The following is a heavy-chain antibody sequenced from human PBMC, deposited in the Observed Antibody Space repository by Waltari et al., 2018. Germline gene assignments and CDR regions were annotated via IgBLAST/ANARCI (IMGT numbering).Heavy chain of an antibody. J-gene: IGHJ3*01. Sequence: QLQLQESGPRLVRPSETLSLICSVSGVSITSHRHYWALLRPSPGQGLEWIGTVSYSGTTYISPSLKSRVSVSRDTSKNQVSLILGSVTAADMAVYYCATYIGASVGTAAFDVWGQGTMVTVSS. V-gene: IGHV4-39*01. CDR2: VSYSGTT. CDR1: GVSITSHRHY. CDR3: ATYIGASVGTAAFDV. D-gene: IGHD5-12*01.